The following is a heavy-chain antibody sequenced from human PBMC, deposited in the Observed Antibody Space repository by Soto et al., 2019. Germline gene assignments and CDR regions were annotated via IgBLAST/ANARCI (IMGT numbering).Heavy chain of an antibody. CDR1: GGSVSSGNQY. CDR3: ESGSSVSAYIDS. V-gene: IGHV4-61*01. J-gene: IGHJ4*02. CDR2: IYNSGST. D-gene: IGHD6-13*01. Sequence: QVQLQESGPGLVKPSETLSLTCTVSGGSVSSGNQYWSWIRQPPGKGLEWIGYIYNSGSTDSNPPLKSRVSIPLDASNHQFSPNPGSVTAADTAMYLGESGSSVSAYIDSWGQGSPVTVSS.